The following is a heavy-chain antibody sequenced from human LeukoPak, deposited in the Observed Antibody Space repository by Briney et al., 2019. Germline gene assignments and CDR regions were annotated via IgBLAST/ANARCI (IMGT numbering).Heavy chain of an antibody. Sequence: PGGSLRLSCAASGFTVSSNYMSWVRPAPGRGLEWVSVLYSGGSTYYADPAKGRFTISRDNPKNTLYLQMNSLRAEDTAVYYCARGVTTGTTPYYYAMDVWGQGTTVTVSS. V-gene: IGHV3-53*01. CDR2: LYSGGST. CDR1: GFTVSSNY. CDR3: ARGVTTGTTPYYYAMDV. D-gene: IGHD1-1*01. J-gene: IGHJ6*02.